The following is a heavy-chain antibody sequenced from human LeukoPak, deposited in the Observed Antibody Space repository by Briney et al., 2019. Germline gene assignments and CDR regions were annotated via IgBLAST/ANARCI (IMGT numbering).Heavy chain of an antibody. CDR1: GGSMSPYH. CDR3: ARIMDTAWGMDV. J-gene: IGHJ6*02. CDR2: IYYSGGT. V-gene: IGHV4-59*01. Sequence: SETLSLTCTVSGGSMSPYHWGWIRQPPGKGLEWTGYIYYSGGTNYNPSLKSRVTISVDTSKKQFSLKLTSVTAADTAVYYCARIMDTAWGMDVWGQGTTVTVSS. D-gene: IGHD2-8*01.